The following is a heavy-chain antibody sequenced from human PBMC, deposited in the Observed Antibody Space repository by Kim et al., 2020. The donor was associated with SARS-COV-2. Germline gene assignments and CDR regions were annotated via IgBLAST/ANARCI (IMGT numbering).Heavy chain of an antibody. D-gene: IGHD3-10*01. CDR3: ATPFTMVRGVIITSRNYFDY. Sequence: ASVKVSCKVSGYTLTELSMHWVRQAPGKGLEWMGGFDPEDGETIYAQKFQGRVTMTEDTSTDTAYMELSSLRSEDTAVYYCATPFTMVRGVIITSRNYFDYWGQGTLVTVSS. V-gene: IGHV1-24*01. J-gene: IGHJ4*02. CDR1: GYTLTELS. CDR2: FDPEDGET.